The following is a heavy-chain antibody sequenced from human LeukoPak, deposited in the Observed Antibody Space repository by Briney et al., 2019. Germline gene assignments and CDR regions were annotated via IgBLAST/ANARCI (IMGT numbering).Heavy chain of an antibody. D-gene: IGHD4-23*01. V-gene: IGHV4-59*01. CDR3: ARDLHGGNTHYFDY. CDR1: GGSISSYY. CDR2: IYYSGST. Sequence: SETLSLTCAVSGGSISSYYWSWIRQPPGKGLEWIGYIYYSGSTNYNPSLKSRVTISVDTSKNQFSLKLSSVTAADTAVYYCARDLHGGNTHYFDYWGQGTLVTVSS. J-gene: IGHJ4*02.